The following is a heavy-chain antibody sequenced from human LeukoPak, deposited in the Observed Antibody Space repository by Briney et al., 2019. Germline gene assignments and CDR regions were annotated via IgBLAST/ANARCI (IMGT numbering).Heavy chain of an antibody. CDR2: ISGSGDST. D-gene: IGHD2-2*01. V-gene: IGHV3-23*01. Sequence: GGSLRLSCAASGFTFSSYAMSWVRQAPGKGLEWVSAISGSGDSTYYADSVKGRFTISRDNSKNTLYLQMNSLRAEDTAVCYCAKGHSSVIVPAEFGYWGQGTLVTVSS. CDR3: AKGHSSVIVPAEFGY. J-gene: IGHJ4*02. CDR1: GFTFSSYA.